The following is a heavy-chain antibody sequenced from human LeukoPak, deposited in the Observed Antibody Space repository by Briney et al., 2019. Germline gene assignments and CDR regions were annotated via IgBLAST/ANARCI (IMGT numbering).Heavy chain of an antibody. CDR2: IYYSGST. CDR1: GGSISSSSYY. J-gene: IGHJ6*02. Sequence: SETLSLTCTVSGGSISSSSYYWGWIRQPPGKGLEWIGSIYYSGSTYYNPSLKSRVTISVDTSKNQFSLKLSSVTAADTAVYYCARDPYYYGSGSYYPYYYYGMDVWGQGTTVTVSS. CDR3: ARDPYYYGSGSYYPYYYYGMDV. D-gene: IGHD3-10*01. V-gene: IGHV4-39*07.